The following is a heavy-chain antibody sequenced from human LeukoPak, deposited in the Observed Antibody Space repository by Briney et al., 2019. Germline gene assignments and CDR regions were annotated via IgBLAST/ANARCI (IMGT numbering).Heavy chain of an antibody. CDR2: IYYSGST. Sequence: PSETLSLTCTVSGGSISSYYWSWIRQPPGKGLEWIGYIYYSGSTNYNPSLKSRVTISVDTSKNQFSLKLSSVTAADTAVYYCARASYCSSTSCYWAFDIWGQGTMVTVSS. D-gene: IGHD2-2*01. CDR1: GGSISSYY. V-gene: IGHV4-59*01. CDR3: ARASYCSSTSCYWAFDI. J-gene: IGHJ3*02.